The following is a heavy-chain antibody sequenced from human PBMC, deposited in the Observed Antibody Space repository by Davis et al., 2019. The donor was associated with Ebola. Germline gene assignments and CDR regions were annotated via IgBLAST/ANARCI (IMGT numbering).Heavy chain of an antibody. J-gene: IGHJ4*02. CDR1: GFAFSTYY. CDR2: IRPDGSEE. CDR3: AKFSRGGDSV. D-gene: IGHD2-21*02. Sequence: GGSLRLSCAASGFAFSTYYITWVRQAPGKGLEWVANIRPDGSEEQYVDSLKGRINISRDNAKNSLYLQVDSLRDEDTAVYYCAKFSRGGDSVWGQGTLVTVSS. V-gene: IGHV3-7*03.